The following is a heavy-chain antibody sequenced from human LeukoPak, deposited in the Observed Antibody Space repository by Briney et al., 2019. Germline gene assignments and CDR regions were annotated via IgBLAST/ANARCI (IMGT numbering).Heavy chain of an antibody. J-gene: IGHJ4*02. Sequence: GRSLRLSCAVSGITLSNYGMSWVRQAPGEGLEWVAGISDSAGGTDYADSVRGRFTISRDNPKNTLYLQMNSLRAEDTAVYFCAKRGVVIRVILVGFHKAAYYFDSWGQGALVTVSS. V-gene: IGHV3-23*01. CDR3: AKRGVVIRVILVGFHKAAYYFDS. CDR1: GITLSNYG. CDR2: ISDSAGGT. D-gene: IGHD3-22*01.